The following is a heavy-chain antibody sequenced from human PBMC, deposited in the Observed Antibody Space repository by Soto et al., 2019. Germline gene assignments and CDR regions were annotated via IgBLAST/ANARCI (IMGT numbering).Heavy chain of an antibody. CDR3: AHRAMKSPSQWNFDS. J-gene: IGHJ4*02. Sequence: QITLKESGPTLVKPTQTLTLTCTFSGFSLTSSGVAVGWIRQPPGKALEWLGLVYWDDTKHYSPSLQSRLTTXXDXATXQVDLTMTSMDPVDTATYYCAHRAMKSPSQWNFDSWGQGTLVTVSS. CDR1: GFSLTSSGVA. D-gene: IGHD2-8*01. V-gene: IGHV2-5*02. CDR2: VYWDDTK.